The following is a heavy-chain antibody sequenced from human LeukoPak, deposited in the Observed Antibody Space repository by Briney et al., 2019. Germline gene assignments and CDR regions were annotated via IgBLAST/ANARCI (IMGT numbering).Heavy chain of an antibody. CDR3: ARYSSGWGFDY. CDR1: GGSISSYY. Sequence: SETLSLTCTVSGGSISSYYWSWIRQPPGKGLEWIGYIYYSGSTYYNPSLKSRVTISVDTSKNQFSLKLSSVTAADTAVYYCARYSSGWGFDYWGQGTLVTVSS. J-gene: IGHJ4*02. D-gene: IGHD6-19*01. V-gene: IGHV4-59*12. CDR2: IYYSGST.